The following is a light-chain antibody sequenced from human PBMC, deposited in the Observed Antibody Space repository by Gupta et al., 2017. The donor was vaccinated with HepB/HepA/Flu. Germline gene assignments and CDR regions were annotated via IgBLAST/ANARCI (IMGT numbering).Light chain of an antibody. CDR2: GAS. Sequence: IVLTQSPGTPTLSPGERATLSCRARQSVSSPYLAWYQQKPGQAPRLLIYGASNRATGIPDRFSGSGSGTDFTLTISRLEPEDFAVYYCQQYGSSPFTFGPGTEVDMK. J-gene: IGKJ3*01. V-gene: IGKV3-20*01. CDR1: QSVSSPY. CDR3: QQYGSSPFT.